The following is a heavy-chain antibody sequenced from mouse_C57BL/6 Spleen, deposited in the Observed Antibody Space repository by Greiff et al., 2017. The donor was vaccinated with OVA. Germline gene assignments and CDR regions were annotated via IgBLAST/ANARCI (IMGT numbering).Heavy chain of an antibody. D-gene: IGHD1-1*01. CDR1: GYTFTSYW. V-gene: IGHV1-64*01. CDR2: IHPNSGST. CDR3: ARDAVNWYFDV. Sequence: QVQLQQPGAELVKPGASVKLSCKASGYTFTSYWMHWVKQRPGQGLEWIGMIHPNSGSTNYNEKFKSKATLTVDKSSSTAYMQLSSLTSEDSAVYYCARDAVNWYFDVWGTGTTVTVSS. J-gene: IGHJ1*03.